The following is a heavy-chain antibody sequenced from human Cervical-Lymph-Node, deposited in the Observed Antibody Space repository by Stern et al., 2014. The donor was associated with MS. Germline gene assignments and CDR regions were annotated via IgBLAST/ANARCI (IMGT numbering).Heavy chain of an antibody. CDR3: SGDYGNSFFDY. J-gene: IGHJ4*02. CDR1: GFTFSVYA. V-gene: IGHV3-30-3*01. Sequence: VQLVESGGGVVQPGKSLRLSCAASGFTFSVYAMHWVRRAPGKGLDWVALISYDGSKEYYADSVEGRFTISRDNSKNTLYLQMNSLRAEDTAVYYCSGDYGNSFFDYWGQGTLVTVSS. CDR2: ISYDGSKE. D-gene: IGHD4-11*01.